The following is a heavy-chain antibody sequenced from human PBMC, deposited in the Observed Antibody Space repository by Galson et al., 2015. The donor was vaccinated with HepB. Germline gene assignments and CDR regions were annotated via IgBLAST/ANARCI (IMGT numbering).Heavy chain of an antibody. CDR3: AREGGGSGWYSFDY. D-gene: IGHD6-19*01. CDR2: IYTSGST. Sequence: LSLTCTVSGGSISSGSYYWSWIRQPAGKGLEWIGRIYTSGSTNYNPSLKSRVTMSVDTSKNQFSLKLSSVTAADTAVYYCAREGGGSGWYSFDYWGQGTLVTVSS. V-gene: IGHV4-61*02. J-gene: IGHJ4*02. CDR1: GGSISSGSYY.